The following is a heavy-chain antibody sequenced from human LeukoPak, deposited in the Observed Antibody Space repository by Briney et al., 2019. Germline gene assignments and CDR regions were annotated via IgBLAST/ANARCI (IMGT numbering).Heavy chain of an antibody. CDR2: ISSSGGYT. Sequence: GGSLRLSCAASGFIFSTYAMSWVRQAPGKGLEWVSAISSSGGYTYYADSVKGRFTISRDNSKNTLYLQMNSLRAEDTAVYYCARSVSSRFTSPRRPYYFDSWGQGTLVTVSS. CDR1: GFIFSTYA. J-gene: IGHJ4*02. D-gene: IGHD3-10*01. V-gene: IGHV3-23*01. CDR3: ARSVSSRFTSPRRPYYFDS.